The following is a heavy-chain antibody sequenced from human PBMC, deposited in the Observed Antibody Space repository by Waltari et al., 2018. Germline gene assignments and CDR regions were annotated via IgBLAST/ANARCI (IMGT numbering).Heavy chain of an antibody. D-gene: IGHD3-22*01. J-gene: IGHJ4*02. CDR1: GFTVSSNY. V-gene: IGHV3-66*02. CDR2: IYSGGST. CDR3: ATHAYYYDSSGYYPGGFDY. Sequence: EMQLVESGGGLVQPGGSLRLSCAASGFTVSSNYMSWVRQAPGKGLEWVSVIYSGGSTYYADSVKGRFTISRDNSKNTLYLQMNSLRAEDTAVYYCATHAYYYDSSGYYPGGFDYWGQGTLVTVSS.